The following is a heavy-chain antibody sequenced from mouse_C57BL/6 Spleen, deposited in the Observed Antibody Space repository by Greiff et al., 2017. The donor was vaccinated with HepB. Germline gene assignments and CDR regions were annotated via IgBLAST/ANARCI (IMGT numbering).Heavy chain of an antibody. CDR1: GYAFSSSW. CDR3: AIWDGSHYAMDY. J-gene: IGHJ4*01. Sequence: QVQLQQSGPELVKPGASVKISCKASGYAFSSSWMNWVKQRPGKGLEWIGRIYPGDGDTNYNGKFKGKATLTADKSSSTAYMQLSSLTSEDSAVYFCAIWDGSHYAMDYWGQVTSVTVSS. V-gene: IGHV1-82*01. D-gene: IGHD1-1*01. CDR2: IYPGDGDT.